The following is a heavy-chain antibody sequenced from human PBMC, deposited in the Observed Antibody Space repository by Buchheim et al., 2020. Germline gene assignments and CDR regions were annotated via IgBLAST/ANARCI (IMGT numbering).Heavy chain of an antibody. CDR3: ARDGHWVVHYYYGMDV. Sequence: QVQLVQSGAEVKKPGSSVKVSCKASGGTFSSYAISWVRQAPGQGLEWMGRIIPILGIANYAPKFQGRVTITAAQSTSTAYMELSSLRSEDTAVYYCARDGHWVVHYYYGMDVWGQGTT. CDR2: IIPILGIA. J-gene: IGHJ6*02. CDR1: GGTFSSYA. V-gene: IGHV1-69*04. D-gene: IGHD6-6*01.